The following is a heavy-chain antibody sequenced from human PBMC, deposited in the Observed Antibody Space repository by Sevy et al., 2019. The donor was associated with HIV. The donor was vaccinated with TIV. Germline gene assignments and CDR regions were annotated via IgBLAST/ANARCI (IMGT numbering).Heavy chain of an antibody. CDR3: ARDTTMAAADTNYYYYYYMDV. Sequence: GGSLRLSCAASGFTFSSYEMNWVRQAPGKGLEWVSYISSSGSTIYYADSVKGLLTISRVNAKNSLYLQMNSLRAEDTAVYYCARDTTMAAADTNYYYYYYMDVWGKATNVTVSS. CDR1: GFTFSSYE. V-gene: IGHV3-48*03. D-gene: IGHD6-13*01. CDR2: ISSSGSTI. J-gene: IGHJ6*03.